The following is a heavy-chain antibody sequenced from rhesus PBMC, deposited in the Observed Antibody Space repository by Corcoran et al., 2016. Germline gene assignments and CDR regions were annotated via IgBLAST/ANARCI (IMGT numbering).Heavy chain of an antibody. V-gene: IGHV4-169*02. CDR2: IYGSGSST. Sequence: QLQLQESGPGLVTPSEPLSVTCAVSGGSISRSYWSWIRQAPGKGLEWIGYIYGSGSSTNYNPSLKSRVTLSVDTSKNQLSLKLSSVTAADTAVYYCASPSGFDVWGPGVLVTVSS. J-gene: IGHJ5-1*01. CDR1: GGSISRSY. CDR3: ASPSGFDV.